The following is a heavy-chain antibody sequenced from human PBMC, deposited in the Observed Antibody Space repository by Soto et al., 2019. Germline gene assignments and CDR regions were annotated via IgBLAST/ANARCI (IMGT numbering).Heavy chain of an antibody. V-gene: IGHV1-18*01. CDR3: AKSPRGAMATD. CDR1: GYTFINYH. Sequence: QVQLVQSGGEVKKPGASVTVSCKASGYTFINYHITWVRQAPGQGLDWMAWINTYNGMTDYAQRFQGRVTMTRDTSTSTAYMELRNLGIDDTAVYFCAKSPRGAMATDWGQGTLVTVSS. CDR2: INTYNGMT. J-gene: IGHJ4*02.